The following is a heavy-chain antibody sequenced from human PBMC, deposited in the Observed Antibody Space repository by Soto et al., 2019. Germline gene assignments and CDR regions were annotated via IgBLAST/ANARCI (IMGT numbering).Heavy chain of an antibody. V-gene: IGHV4-4*07. CDR3: ARGPRGYVYYHGMDV. J-gene: IGHJ6*01. CDR1: GGSISIYY. D-gene: IGHD3-16*01. Sequence: AETLCLTCTFSGGSISIYYCSWIRQAAGKGLEWIGRIDTSGTTNYNPSLRSRVTMSVDASKNQFSLKLSSVTAADTALYFCARGPRGYVYYHGMDVWGQGTTVTVSS. CDR2: IDTSGTT.